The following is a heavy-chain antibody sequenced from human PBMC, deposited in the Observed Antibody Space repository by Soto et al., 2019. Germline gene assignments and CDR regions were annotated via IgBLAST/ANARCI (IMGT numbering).Heavy chain of an antibody. D-gene: IGHD1-26*01. CDR3: RIERELNLYYFDY. V-gene: IGHV1-18*01. CDR2: ISAYNGNT. Sequence: ASVKVSFKASGYTFTSYGISWVRQAPGQGLEWMGWISAYNGNTNYAQKLQGRVTMTTDTSTSTAYMELRSLRSDDTAVYYCRIERELNLYYFDYWGQGTLVTVSS. CDR1: GYTFTSYG. J-gene: IGHJ4*02.